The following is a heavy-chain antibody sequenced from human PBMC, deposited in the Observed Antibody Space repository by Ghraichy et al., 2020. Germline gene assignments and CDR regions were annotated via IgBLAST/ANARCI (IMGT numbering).Heavy chain of an antibody. Sequence: GESLRLSCAASGFTFSSYAMSWVRQAPGKGLEWVSAISGSGGSTYYADSVKGRFTISRDNSKNTLYLQMNSLRAEDTAVYYCAKVGRSRYQLLVPEYFQHWGQGTLVTVSS. CDR2: ISGSGGST. V-gene: IGHV3-23*01. CDR1: GFTFSSYA. CDR3: AKVGRSRYQLLVPEYFQH. J-gene: IGHJ1*01. D-gene: IGHD2-2*01.